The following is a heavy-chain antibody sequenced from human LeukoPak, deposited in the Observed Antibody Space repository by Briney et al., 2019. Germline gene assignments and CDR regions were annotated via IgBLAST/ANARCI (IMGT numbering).Heavy chain of an antibody. J-gene: IGHJ5*02. CDR3: LSGYDLSS. Sequence: VASVKLSCTASGCTFTGYWMHWGREAPGQGLEWMGWINPNSGDTNYGQKFQGRVTMTRDTSISTAYMELSRLRSDATAMYYCLSGYDLSSWGRETLVTVPS. CDR2: INPNSGDT. V-gene: IGHV1-2*02. D-gene: IGHD5-12*01. CDR1: GCTFTGYW.